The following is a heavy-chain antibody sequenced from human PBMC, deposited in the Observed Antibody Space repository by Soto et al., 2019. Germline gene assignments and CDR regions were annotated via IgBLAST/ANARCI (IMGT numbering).Heavy chain of an antibody. V-gene: IGHV4-59*08. CDR1: RGTISSDY. CDR2: IYYSGST. J-gene: IGHJ6*02. CDR3: ASRSSGWYXGMDV. Sequence: ERLSHTSTVSRGTISSDYWTLIRQPPGQGLEWIGYIYYSGSTNYTPSLKSRVTISVDTSKNQFSLKLSSVTAADTAVYYCASRSSGWYXGMDVWGQGTTVT. D-gene: IGHD6-19*01.